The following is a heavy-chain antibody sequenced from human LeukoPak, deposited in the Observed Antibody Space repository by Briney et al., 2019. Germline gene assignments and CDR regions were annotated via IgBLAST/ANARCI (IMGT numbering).Heavy chain of an antibody. CDR2: MNPKSGDT. V-gene: IGHV1-8*02. CDR1: GYSFSNYD. CDR3: ARVSGTIGYYYYYYMDV. D-gene: IGHD3-16*01. J-gene: IGHJ6*03. Sequence: ASVKVSCKASGYSFSNYDINWVRRATGQGLEWMGWMNPKSGDTGYSQKFQGRVTMTRDTSISTAYMELSRLRSEDTAVYYCARVSGTIGYYYYYYMDVWGKGTTVTISS.